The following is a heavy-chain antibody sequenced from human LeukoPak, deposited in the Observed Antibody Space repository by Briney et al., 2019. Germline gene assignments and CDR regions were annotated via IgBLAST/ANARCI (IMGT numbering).Heavy chain of an antibody. CDR1: GGTFSSYA. CDR2: IIPIFGTA. D-gene: IGHD2-15*01. V-gene: IGHV1-69*05. J-gene: IGHJ5*02. Sequence: GASVKVSCKASGGTFSSYAISWVRQAPGQGLEWMGGIIPIFGTANYAQKFQGRVTITTDESTSTAYMELSSLRSEDTAVYYCARSGMRYCSGGSCRSPHWFDPWGQGTLVTVSA. CDR3: ARSGMRYCSGGSCRSPHWFDP.